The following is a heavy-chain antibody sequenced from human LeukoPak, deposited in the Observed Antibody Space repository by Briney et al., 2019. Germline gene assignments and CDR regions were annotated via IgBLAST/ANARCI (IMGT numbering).Heavy chain of an antibody. Sequence: GGSLRLSCAASGFTFSSYGMHWVRQAPGKGLEWVAFIRYDGSNKYYADSVKGRFTISRDNSKNTLYLQMNSLRAEDTAVYYCAKDGEYYDSSGYHLDYWGQGTLVTVSS. V-gene: IGHV3-30*02. D-gene: IGHD3-22*01. CDR3: AKDGEYYDSSGYHLDY. J-gene: IGHJ4*02. CDR2: IRYDGSNK. CDR1: GFTFSSYG.